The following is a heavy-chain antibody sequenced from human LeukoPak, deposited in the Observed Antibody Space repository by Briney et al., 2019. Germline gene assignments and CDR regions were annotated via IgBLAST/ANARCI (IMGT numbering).Heavy chain of an antibody. J-gene: IGHJ4*02. D-gene: IGHD6-13*01. CDR1: GHAFTSYD. CDR3: ARRIAAAGVGIVY. CDR2: MNPDSGNT. V-gene: IGHV1-8*01. Sequence: GASVKVSCKASGHAFTSYDINSVRQATGQGLEWMGWMNPDSGNTGYAQKFQGRVTMTRNPSISTAYMELSSLTSEDTAVYYCARRIAAAGVGIVYWGQGTLVTVSS.